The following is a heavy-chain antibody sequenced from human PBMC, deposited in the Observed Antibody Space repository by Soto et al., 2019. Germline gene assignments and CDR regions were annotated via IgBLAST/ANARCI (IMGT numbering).Heavy chain of an antibody. CDR2: IKQDGSET. Sequence: XXSLTLSCAASGFTFRRYGMHWVPQAPGKGLEWVANIKQDGSETDYVDSVKGRFTISRDNAKNSLYLQMNSLPAEDTAVYYCARTPFDRLFYFDYWGQGTLVTVSS. CDR3: ARTPFDRLFYFDY. V-gene: IGHV3-7*01. J-gene: IGHJ4*02. D-gene: IGHD3-9*01. CDR1: GFTFRRYG.